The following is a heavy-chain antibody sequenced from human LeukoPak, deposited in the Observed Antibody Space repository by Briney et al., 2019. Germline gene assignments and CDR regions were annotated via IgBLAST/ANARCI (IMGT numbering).Heavy chain of an antibody. D-gene: IGHD6-25*01. CDR1: GYTFTGYY. Sequence: ASVKVSCKASGYTFTGYYMHWVRQAPGQGLEWMGWISPTSGGTNYAQKFQGRVTMTRDTSISTAYMELSRLRSDDTAVYYCARGPSSGDYIDYWGQGTLVTVSS. CDR3: ARGPSSGDYIDY. CDR2: ISPTSGGT. V-gene: IGHV1-2*02. J-gene: IGHJ4*02.